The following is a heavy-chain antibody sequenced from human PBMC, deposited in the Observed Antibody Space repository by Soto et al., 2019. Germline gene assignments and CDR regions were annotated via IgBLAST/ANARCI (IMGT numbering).Heavy chain of an antibody. J-gene: IGHJ6*02. CDR2: ISAYNGNT. CDR1: GYTFTSYG. Sequence: QVQLVQSGAEVKKPGASVKVSCKASGYTFTSYGISWVRQAPGQGLEWMGWISAYNGNTNYAQKLQGRVTMTTDTSTSTAYMELRSLRSDDTAVYYCARDVTIFGVVIRFYYYYYGMDVWGQGTTVTVSS. D-gene: IGHD3-3*01. CDR3: ARDVTIFGVVIRFYYYYYGMDV. V-gene: IGHV1-18*01.